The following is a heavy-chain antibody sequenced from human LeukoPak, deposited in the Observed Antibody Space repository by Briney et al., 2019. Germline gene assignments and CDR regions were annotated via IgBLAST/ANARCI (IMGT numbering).Heavy chain of an antibody. Sequence: PGGSLRLSCAASGFTFSSYAMSWVRQAPGKGLEWVSAISGSGTNTDYADSVKGRFTISRDNSKNTLYLQMNSLRAEDTAVYYCARAPGSSSSAEYFQHWGQGTLVTVSS. CDR1: GFTFSSYA. J-gene: IGHJ1*01. CDR3: ARAPGSSSSAEYFQH. D-gene: IGHD6-6*01. V-gene: IGHV3-23*01. CDR2: ISGSGTNT.